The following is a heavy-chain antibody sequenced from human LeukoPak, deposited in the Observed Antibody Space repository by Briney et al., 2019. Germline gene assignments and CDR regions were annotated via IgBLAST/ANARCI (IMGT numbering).Heavy chain of an antibody. V-gene: IGHV4-59*08. Sequence: SETLSLTCTVSSGSINNYYWSWIRQPPGKGLEWIGFSDYSGGTNYNPALKSRVAISLDTSKDQIALKLSSVTAAYAAVYYCARRNGGGWGQGTLVVVTS. CDR1: SGSINNYY. J-gene: IGHJ4*02. D-gene: IGHD2-8*01. CDR3: ARRNGGG. CDR2: SDYSGGT.